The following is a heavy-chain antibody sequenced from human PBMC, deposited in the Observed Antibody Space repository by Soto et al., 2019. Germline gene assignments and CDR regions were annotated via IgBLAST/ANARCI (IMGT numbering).Heavy chain of an antibody. CDR3: ARDGLNIAAAGTRWFDP. J-gene: IGHJ5*02. V-gene: IGHV5-10-1*01. Sequence: PGESLKISCKGSGYSFTSYWISWVRQMPGKGLGGMGRIDPSDSYTNYSPSFQGHVTISADKSISTAYLQWRSLKASDTAMYSCARDGLNIAAAGTRWFDPWGQGTLVTVSS. CDR1: GYSFTSYW. D-gene: IGHD6-13*01. CDR2: IDPSDSYT.